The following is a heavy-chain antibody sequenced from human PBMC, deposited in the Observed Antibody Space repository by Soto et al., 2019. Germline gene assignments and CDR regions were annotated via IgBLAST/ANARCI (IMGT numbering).Heavy chain of an antibody. V-gene: IGHV1-18*01. CDR3: ARPKYYDIFTGYNDAFDS. Sequence: ASVKVSCKASGYTFTSYGISWVRQAPGQGLEWMGWISAYNGNTNYAQKLQGRVTMTTDTSTSTAYMELRSLRSDDTAVYYCARPKYYDIFTGYNDAFDSWGQRTMVTVSS. D-gene: IGHD3-9*01. CDR2: ISAYNGNT. J-gene: IGHJ3*02. CDR1: GYTFTSYG.